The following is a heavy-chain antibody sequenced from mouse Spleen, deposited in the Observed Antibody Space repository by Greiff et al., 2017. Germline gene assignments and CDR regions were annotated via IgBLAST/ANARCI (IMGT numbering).Heavy chain of an antibody. Sequence: LQQPGSELVRPGASVKLSCKASGYTFTSYWMHWVKQRPGQGLEWIGNIYPGSGSTNYDEKFKSKATLTVDTSSSTAYMQLSSLTSEDSAVYYCTSKETGNYGNYFDYWGQGTTLTVSS. J-gene: IGHJ2*01. V-gene: IGHV1S22*01. CDR2: IYPGSGST. CDR1: GYTFTSYW. CDR3: TSKETGNYGNYFDY. D-gene: IGHD2-1*01.